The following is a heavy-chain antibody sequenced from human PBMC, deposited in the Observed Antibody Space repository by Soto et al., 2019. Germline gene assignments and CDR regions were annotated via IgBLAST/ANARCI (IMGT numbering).Heavy chain of an antibody. CDR2: IWHDGSNK. CDR1: GFTFSSYG. D-gene: IGHD5-12*01. J-gene: IGHJ4*02. CDR3: ARDHSRRIVATIDY. Sequence: QVQLVESGGGVVQPGRSLRLSCAASGFTFSSYGMHWVRQAPGKGLEWVAVIWHDGSNKYYADSVKGRFTISRDNSKNTLYLQMNSLRAEDTAVYYSARDHSRRIVATIDYWGKGTLVTVSS. V-gene: IGHV3-33*01.